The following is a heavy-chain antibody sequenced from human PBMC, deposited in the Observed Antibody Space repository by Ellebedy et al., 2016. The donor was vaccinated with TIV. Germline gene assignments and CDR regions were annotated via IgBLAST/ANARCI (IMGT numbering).Heavy chain of an antibody. CDR2: FDPEDGET. CDR1: GYTLTELS. CDR3: AGGATTFDY. V-gene: IGHV1-24*01. Sequence: ASVKVSCXVSGYTLTELSMHWVRQAPGKGLEWMGGFDPEDGETIYAQKFQGRVTMTEDTSTDTAYMELRSLRSDDTAVYYCAGGATTFDYWGQGTLVTVSS. D-gene: IGHD1-26*01. J-gene: IGHJ4*02.